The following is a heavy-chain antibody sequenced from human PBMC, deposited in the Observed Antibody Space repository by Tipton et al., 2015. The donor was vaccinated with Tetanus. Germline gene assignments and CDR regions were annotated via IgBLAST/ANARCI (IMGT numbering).Heavy chain of an antibody. D-gene: IGHD1-1*01. CDR2: FSWRNDNI. V-gene: IGHV3-9*01. J-gene: IGHJ4*02. CDR3: AKGSPYDKAYYFDY. CDR1: GFTFDDYA. Sequence: SLRLSCAASGFTFDDYAIHWVRQAPGKGLEWVAGFSWRNDNIDYADFVKGRFTISRDNSKNTLYLQMNSLRAEDTAVYYCAKGSPYDKAYYFDYWGQGTLVTVSS.